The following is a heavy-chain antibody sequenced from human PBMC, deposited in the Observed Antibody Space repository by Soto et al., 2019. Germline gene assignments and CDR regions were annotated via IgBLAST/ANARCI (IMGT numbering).Heavy chain of an antibody. V-gene: IGHV4-31*03. Sequence: SETLSLTCTVSGDSISSGGYYWSWIRQHPGKGLECIGYIYYSGSTYYNPSLKSRVTISVDTSKNQCSLKLSSVTAAGTAVYYCARSPDHYYFDYWGQGTLVTVSS. CDR3: ARSPDHYYFDY. CDR1: GDSISSGGYY. CDR2: IYYSGST. J-gene: IGHJ4*02.